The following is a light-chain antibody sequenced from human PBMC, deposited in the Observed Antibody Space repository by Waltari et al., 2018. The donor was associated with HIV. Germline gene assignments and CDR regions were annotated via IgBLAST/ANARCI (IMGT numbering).Light chain of an antibody. CDR3: SSYAGNNNYV. V-gene: IGLV2-8*01. CDR2: EVN. CDR1: SRDIGTYTY. J-gene: IGLJ1*01. Sequence: QPALTQPPSASGSPGQSVTISCTGTSRDIGTYTYVSWYQQHPGRAPNLLIYEVNKRPSGVPLRFSGSKSAHTASLTVSGLQVADEADYYCSSYAGNNNYVFGTGTRVTVL.